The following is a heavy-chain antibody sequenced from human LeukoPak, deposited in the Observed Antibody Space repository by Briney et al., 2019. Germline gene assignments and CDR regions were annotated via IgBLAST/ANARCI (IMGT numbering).Heavy chain of an antibody. D-gene: IGHD1-26*01. V-gene: IGHV3-11*06. J-gene: IGHJ3*02. CDR2: ISSSSSYT. CDR1: GFTFSDYY. Sequence: GGSLRLSCAASGFTFSDYYMSWIRQAPGKGLEWVSYISSSSSYTNYADFVKGRFTISRDNAKNSLYLQMNSLRAEDTAVYYCARIRDSGSYYGPGAFDIWGQGTMVTVSS. CDR3: ARIRDSGSYYGPGAFDI.